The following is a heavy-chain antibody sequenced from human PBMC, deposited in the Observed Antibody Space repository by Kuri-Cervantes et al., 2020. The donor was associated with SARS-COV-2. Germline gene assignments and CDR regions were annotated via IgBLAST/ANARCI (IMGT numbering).Heavy chain of an antibody. CDR1: GYSISNGYY. J-gene: IGHJ3*02. V-gene: IGHV4-38-2*01. CDR3: ARWPIWGYCSSTSCYTNAFDI. CDR2: VYHGGST. Sequence: SETLSLTCAVSGYSISNGYYWGWIRQPPGKGLEWIGSVYHGGSTYYNPSLKSRVTISVDTSKNQFSLKLSSVTAADTAVYYCARWPIWGYCSSTSCYTNAFDIWGQGTMVTVSS. D-gene: IGHD2-2*02.